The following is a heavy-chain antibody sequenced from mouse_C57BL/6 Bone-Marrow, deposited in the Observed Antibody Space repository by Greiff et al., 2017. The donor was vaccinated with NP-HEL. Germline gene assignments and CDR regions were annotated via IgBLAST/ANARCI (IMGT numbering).Heavy chain of an antibody. D-gene: IGHD2-13*01. V-gene: IGHV1-18*01. CDR1: GYTFTDYN. Sequence: VHVNQFGPELVKPGASVKIPCKASGYTFTDYNMDWVKQSHGKSLEWIGDINPNNGGTIYNQKFKGKATLTVDKSSSTAYMELRSLTSEDTAVYYCARDYGEGHYFDYWGQGTTLTVSS. CDR2: INPNNGGT. CDR3: ARDYGEGHYFDY. J-gene: IGHJ2*01.